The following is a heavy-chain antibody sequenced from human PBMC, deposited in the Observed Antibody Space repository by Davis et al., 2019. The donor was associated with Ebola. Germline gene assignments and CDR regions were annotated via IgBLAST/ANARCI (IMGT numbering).Heavy chain of an antibody. J-gene: IGHJ6*03. CDR3: ARDRGTSSYMDV. CDR2: IYYSGST. D-gene: IGHD2-2*01. Sequence: SQTLSLTCAVSGYSISSGYYWGWIRQHPGKGLEWIGYIYYSGSTNYNPSLKSRVTISVDTSKNQFSLKLSSVTAADTAVYYCARDRGTSSYMDVWGKGTTVTVSS. V-gene: IGHV4-38-2*02. CDR1: GYSISSGYY.